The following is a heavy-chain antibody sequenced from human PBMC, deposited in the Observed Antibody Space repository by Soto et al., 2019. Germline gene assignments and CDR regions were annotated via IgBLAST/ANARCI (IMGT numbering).Heavy chain of an antibody. CDR1: GYTFTSYA. V-gene: IGHV1-3*01. Sequence: GASVKVSCKASGYTFTSYAMHWVRQAPGQRLEWMGWINAGNGNTKYSQKFQGRVTITRDTSASTAYMELSSLRSEDTAVYYCARDDSGYDYFPSGYYYGMDVWGQGTTVTVSS. J-gene: IGHJ6*02. CDR3: ARDDSGYDYFPSGYYYGMDV. CDR2: INAGNGNT. D-gene: IGHD5-12*01.